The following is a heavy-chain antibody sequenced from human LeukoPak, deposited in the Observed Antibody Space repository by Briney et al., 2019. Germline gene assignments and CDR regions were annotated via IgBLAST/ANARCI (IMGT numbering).Heavy chain of an antibody. CDR3: ARFYCSSSSCLEDY. CDR2: INSDGGTT. D-gene: IGHD2-2*01. CDR1: GFTFSPYW. Sequence: PGGSLRLSCAASGFTFSPYWMHWVRQAPGKGLVWVSRINSDGGTTGYADSVKGRFTISRDNAKNTLYLQMNSLRGEDTAVYYCARFYCSSSSCLEDYWGQGTLVTVSS. V-gene: IGHV3-74*01. J-gene: IGHJ4*02.